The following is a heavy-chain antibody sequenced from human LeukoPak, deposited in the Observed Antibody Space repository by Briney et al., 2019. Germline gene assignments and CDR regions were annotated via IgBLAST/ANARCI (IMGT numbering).Heavy chain of an antibody. Sequence: SEILSLTCSVSGVSMNSSYWTWIRQPPGKGLEWIGYIYYSGSTSYKPSLKSRVTISLDMSKNRFSLKLNSVTAADTAVYFCARGTYDRGYWTLDFWGQGTLVSVSS. V-gene: IGHV4-59*01. D-gene: IGHD6-25*01. CDR2: IYYSGST. CDR1: GVSMNSSY. J-gene: IGHJ4*02. CDR3: ARGTYDRGYWTLDF.